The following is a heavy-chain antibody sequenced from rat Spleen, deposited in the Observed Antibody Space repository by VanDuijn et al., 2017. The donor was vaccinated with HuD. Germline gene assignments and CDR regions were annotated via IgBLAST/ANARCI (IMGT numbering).Heavy chain of an antibody. V-gene: IGHV5-31*01. Sequence: EVKLVESGGGLVQPGRSLKLSCAASGFNFNDHWMGWVRQAPGKGLEWVATITHVDDNTYYPDSVKGRFTISRDNAKSTLYLQMNSLRSEDTATYYCARHNSGYGVMDAWGQGASVTVSS. CDR2: ITHVDDNT. D-gene: IGHD4-3*01. CDR3: ARHNSGYGVMDA. CDR1: GFNFNDHW. J-gene: IGHJ4*01.